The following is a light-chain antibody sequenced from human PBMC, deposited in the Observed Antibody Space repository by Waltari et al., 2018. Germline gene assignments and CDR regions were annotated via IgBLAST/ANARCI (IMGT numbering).Light chain of an antibody. V-gene: IGLV3-10*01. J-gene: IGLJ3*02. CDR3: YSTDSSGNHGV. Sequence: SYELTQPPSVSVSPGQTARITRSGDALPKKYAYWYQQKSGQAPVLVISEDSKRPSGFPERFSGASSATMAALTISGAQVEDEADYYCYSTDSSGNHGVFGGGTKLTVL. CDR2: EDS. CDR1: ALPKKY.